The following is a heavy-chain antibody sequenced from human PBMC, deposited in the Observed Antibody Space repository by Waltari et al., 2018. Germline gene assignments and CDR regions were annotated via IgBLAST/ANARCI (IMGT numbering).Heavy chain of an antibody. V-gene: IGHV4-39*01. CDR1: GGAINSNPYY. J-gene: IGHJ4*02. Sequence: QLQLQESGPGLVKPSETLSLTCTVSGGAINSNPYYWGWIRQPPGKGLEWLAIISYTGNTFYNPSLNSRVTISVDTSSNQFSLKLTSVTATDTAVYYCARRNYPYWFDYWGQGTLVTVSS. D-gene: IGHD2-8*02. CDR2: ISYTGNT. CDR3: ARRNYPYWFDY.